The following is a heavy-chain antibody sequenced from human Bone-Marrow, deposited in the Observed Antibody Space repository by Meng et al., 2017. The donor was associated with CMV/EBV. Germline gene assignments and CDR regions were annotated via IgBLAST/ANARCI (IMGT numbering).Heavy chain of an antibody. Sequence: GGSLRLSCAASGFTFSSYWMSWVRQAPGKGLEWVANIKQDGSEKYYVDSVKGRFTISRDNAKNSLYLQMNSLRAEDTAVYYCARATSIAAAGTWDLGMYAFEIWGRGTMVTVSS. D-gene: IGHD6-13*01. J-gene: IGHJ3*02. CDR2: IKQDGSEK. CDR3: ARATSIAAAGTWDLGMYAFEI. V-gene: IGHV3-7*01. CDR1: GFTFSSYW.